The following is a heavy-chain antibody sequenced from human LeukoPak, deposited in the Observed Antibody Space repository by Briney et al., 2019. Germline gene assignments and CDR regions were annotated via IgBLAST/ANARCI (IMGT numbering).Heavy chain of an antibody. Sequence: KPSETLSLTCAVYGGSFSGYYWSWIRQPPVKGLEWIGEINHSGSTNYNPSLKSRVTISVDTSKNQFSLKLSSVTAADTAVYYCARGPTIRRGWFDPWGQGTLVTVSS. CDR3: ARGPTIRRGWFDP. D-gene: IGHD1-26*01. J-gene: IGHJ5*02. CDR1: GGSFSGYY. V-gene: IGHV4-34*01. CDR2: INHSGST.